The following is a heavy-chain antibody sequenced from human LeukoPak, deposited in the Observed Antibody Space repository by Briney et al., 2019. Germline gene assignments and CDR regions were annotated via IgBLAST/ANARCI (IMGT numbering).Heavy chain of an antibody. D-gene: IGHD2-15*01. Sequence: PGGSLRLSCAASGFTVSSNYMSWVRQAPGKGLEWVSVIYSGGSTYYADSVKGRFTISRDNSKNTLYLQMNSLRVEDTAVYYCAREIYCSASSCTGGVFDIWGQGTMVTASS. V-gene: IGHV3-53*01. CDR2: IYSGGST. CDR1: GFTVSSNY. CDR3: AREIYCSASSCTGGVFDI. J-gene: IGHJ3*02.